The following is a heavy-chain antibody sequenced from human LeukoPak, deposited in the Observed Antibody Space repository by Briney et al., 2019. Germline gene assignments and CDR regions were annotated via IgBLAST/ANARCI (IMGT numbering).Heavy chain of an antibody. CDR2: IIPIFGTA. D-gene: IGHD6-13*01. Sequence: SVKVSCKASGGTFSSYAISWVRQAPGQGLEWMGGIIPIFGTANYAQKFQGRVTITADESTSTAYMELSSLRSEDTAVYYCARDTWQAGSWYCDYWGQGTLVTVSS. V-gene: IGHV1-69*13. CDR3: ARDTWQAGSWYCDY. J-gene: IGHJ4*02. CDR1: GGTFSSYA.